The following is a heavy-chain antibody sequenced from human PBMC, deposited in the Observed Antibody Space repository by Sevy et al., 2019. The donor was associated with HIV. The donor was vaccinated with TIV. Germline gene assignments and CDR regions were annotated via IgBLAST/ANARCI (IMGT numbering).Heavy chain of an antibody. J-gene: IGHJ3*02. CDR1: GFTFSSYA. Sequence: GGSRRLSCAASGFTFSSYAMHWVRQAPGKGLEYVSAISSNGGSTYYADSVKGRFTISRDNSKNTLYLQMGSLRAEDMAVYYCARGGVATIINDAFDIWGQGTMVTVSS. D-gene: IGHD5-12*01. CDR2: ISSNGGST. CDR3: ARGGVATIINDAFDI. V-gene: IGHV3-64*02.